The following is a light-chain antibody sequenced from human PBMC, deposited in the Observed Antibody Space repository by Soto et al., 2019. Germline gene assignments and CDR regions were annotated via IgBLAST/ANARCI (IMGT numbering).Light chain of an antibody. CDR2: TTN. Sequence: QSVLTQPPSASGTPGQTVTISCSGSRSNIGRNTLNWYQQLPGTAPNLLISTTNQRPSGVRDRFSGSKSGTSASLAISGLQSDDEADYYCAAWDDSLNVVVFGGVTKLTVL. CDR3: AAWDDSLNVVV. CDR1: RSNIGRNT. J-gene: IGLJ2*01. V-gene: IGLV1-44*01.